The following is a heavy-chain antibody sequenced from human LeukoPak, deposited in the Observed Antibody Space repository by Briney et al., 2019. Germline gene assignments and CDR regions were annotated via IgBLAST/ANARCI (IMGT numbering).Heavy chain of an antibody. CDR3: ARDRVAYLDD. CDR2: INQAGSDK. CDR1: GFTFNRYW. V-gene: IGHV3-7*01. D-gene: IGHD2-21*01. J-gene: IGHJ4*02. Sequence: GGSLRLSCAGSGFTFNRYWMSWGRQAPGKGLEWVANINQAGSDKYYVDSVKGRLTISRDNAKNSLYLQMNSLRAEDTAVYYCARDRVAYLDDWGQGTLVTVSS.